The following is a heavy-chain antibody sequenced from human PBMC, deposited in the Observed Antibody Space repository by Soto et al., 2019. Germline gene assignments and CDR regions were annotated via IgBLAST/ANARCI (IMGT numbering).Heavy chain of an antibody. D-gene: IGHD3-22*01. CDR2: IYYSGST. V-gene: IGHV4-59*01. CDR3: ARMLTYYYDSSGYSDAFDI. Sequence: SETLSLTCTVSGGSISSYYWSWIRQPPGKGLEWIGYIYYSGSTNYSPSLKSRVTISVDTSKNQFSLKLSSVTAADTAVYYCARMLTYYYDSSGYSDAFDIWGQGTMVTVS. CDR1: GGSISSYY. J-gene: IGHJ3*02.